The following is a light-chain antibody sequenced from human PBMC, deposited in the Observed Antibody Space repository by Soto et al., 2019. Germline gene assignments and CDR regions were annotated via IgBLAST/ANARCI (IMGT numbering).Light chain of an antibody. CDR2: EVN. V-gene: IGLV2-23*02. CDR3: SSYGGSSNLV. CDR1: NSDLGTYNL. Sequence: QSALTQPASVSGSPGQSITISCTGTNSDLGTYNLVSWYQQHPGKAPKTIIYEVNKRPSGVPDRFSGSKSGNTASLTVSGLQAEDEADYYCSSYGGSSNLVFGGGTKVTVL. J-gene: IGLJ2*01.